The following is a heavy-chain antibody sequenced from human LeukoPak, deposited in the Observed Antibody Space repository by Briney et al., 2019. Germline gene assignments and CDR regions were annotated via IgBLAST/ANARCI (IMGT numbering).Heavy chain of an antibody. J-gene: IGHJ4*02. D-gene: IGHD4-11*01. CDR3: ARTTARLDYSNDY. V-gene: IGHV3-7*02. CDR1: GFTFSSYW. Sequence: GGSLRLSCAGTGFTFSSYWMSWVRQAPGKGLEWVAAIKQDGSDKYYVDSVKGRFTISRDNAKNSLYLQMNSLRAEDTAVYYCARTTARLDYSNDYWGQGTLVTVSS. CDR2: IKQDGSDK.